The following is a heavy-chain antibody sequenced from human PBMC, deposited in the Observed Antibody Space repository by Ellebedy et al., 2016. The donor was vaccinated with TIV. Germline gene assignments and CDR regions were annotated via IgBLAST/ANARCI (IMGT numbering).Heavy chain of an antibody. CDR2: ISYDGSNK. CDR1: GFTFSSYG. V-gene: IGHV3-30*18. J-gene: IGHJ6*02. CDR3: AKGYGLRRRTYYYYGMDV. D-gene: IGHD5-12*01. Sequence: GGSLRLXXAASGFTFSSYGMHWVRQAPGKGLEWVAVISYDGSNKYYADSVKGRFTISRDNSKNTLYLQMNSLRAEDTAVYYCAKGYGLRRRTYYYYGMDVWGQGTTVTVSS.